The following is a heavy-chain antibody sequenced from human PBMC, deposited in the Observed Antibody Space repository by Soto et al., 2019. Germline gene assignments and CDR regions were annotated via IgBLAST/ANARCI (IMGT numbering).Heavy chain of an antibody. D-gene: IGHD3-10*01. Sequence: ASVKVSCKASGYTFSSYAITWVRQAPGQGLEWMGWTKSDTENTHFAQKFQGRVTMTTDTSTRTAHLELRSLRSDDTAVYYCARDGWFGEFGAFDIWGQGTTVTVSS. CDR3: ARDGWFGEFGAFDI. CDR1: GYTFSSYA. V-gene: IGHV1-18*01. J-gene: IGHJ3*02. CDR2: TKSDTENT.